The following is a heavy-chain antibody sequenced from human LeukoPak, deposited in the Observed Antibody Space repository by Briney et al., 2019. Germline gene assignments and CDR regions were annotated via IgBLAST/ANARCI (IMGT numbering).Heavy chain of an antibody. CDR1: GGTFSSYA. CDR3: ASQRWLQVAPYYFDY. V-gene: IGHV1-69*01. D-gene: IGHD5-24*01. J-gene: IGHJ4*02. CDR2: IIPIFGTA. Sequence: SVKVSCKASGGTFSSYAISWVRQAPGQGLEWMGGIIPIFGTANYAQKFQGRVTLTADESTSTAYMELSSLRSEDTAVYYCASQRWLQVAPYYFDYWGQGTLVTVSS.